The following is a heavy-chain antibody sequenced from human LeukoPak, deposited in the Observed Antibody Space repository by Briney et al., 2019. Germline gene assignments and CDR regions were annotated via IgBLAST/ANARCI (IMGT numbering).Heavy chain of an antibody. CDR3: AHKGRGSGSFTM. Sequence: SGPTLVKPTQTLTLTCNFSGFSLNSIGVGVAWIRQPPGKALDRLAVTYWNSDKSYSPSLKNRLTITKDTSKNQVVLIMTNMDPVDTGTYYCAHKGRGSGSFTMWGQGTLVTVSS. J-gene: IGHJ4*02. V-gene: IGHV2-5*01. CDR2: TYWNSDK. D-gene: IGHD3-10*01. CDR1: GFSLNSIGVG.